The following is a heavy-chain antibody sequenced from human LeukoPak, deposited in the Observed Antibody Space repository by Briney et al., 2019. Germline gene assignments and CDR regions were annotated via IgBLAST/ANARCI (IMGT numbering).Heavy chain of an antibody. Sequence: PSETLSLTCTVSGGSISRSSYYWGSIRQPPGKGLEWNGSIYYSGRTYYNPSLKSRATISVDTSKNQFSLKLSSVTAADTAVYYCVRPRGNSSSCCPAQYFSRGPNWFYAWGQGILVTVSS. D-gene: IGHD6-19*01. V-gene: IGHV4-39*01. CDR1: GGSISRSSYY. CDR3: VRPRGNSSSCCPAQYFSRGPNWFYA. CDR2: IYYSGRT. J-gene: IGHJ5*02.